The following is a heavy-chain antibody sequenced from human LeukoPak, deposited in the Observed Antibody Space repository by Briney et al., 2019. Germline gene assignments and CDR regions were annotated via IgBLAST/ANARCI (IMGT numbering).Heavy chain of an antibody. V-gene: IGHV4-4*02. J-gene: IGHJ6*03. CDR2: IYHSGST. CDR1: GGSISSSNW. CDR3: ARTTEGGYTYDYFYYYYMDV. Sequence: SGTLSLTCAVSGGSISSSNWWSWIRQPPGKGLEWIGEIYHSGSTNYNPSLKSRVTISVDKSKTQFPLKLSSVTAADTAVYYCARTTEGGYTYDYFYYYYMDVWGKGTTVTISS. D-gene: IGHD5-18*01.